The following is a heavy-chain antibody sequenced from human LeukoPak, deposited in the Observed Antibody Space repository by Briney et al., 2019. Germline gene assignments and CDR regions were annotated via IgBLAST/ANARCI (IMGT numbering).Heavy chain of an antibody. V-gene: IGHV4-59*12. CDR3: ARSVQLWSFDY. J-gene: IGHJ4*02. CDR1: GGSITSYY. D-gene: IGHD5-18*01. Sequence: PSETLSLTCTVSGGSITSYYWSWIRQPPGKGLEWIGYIYSSGSTYYNPSLKSRVAMSVDTSKNQLSLHLSSVTAADTAMYYCARSVQLWSFDYWGQGTLVTVSS. CDR2: IYSSGST.